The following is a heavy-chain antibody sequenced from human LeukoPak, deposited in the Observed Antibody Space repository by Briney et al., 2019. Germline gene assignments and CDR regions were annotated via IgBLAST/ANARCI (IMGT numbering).Heavy chain of an antibody. CDR3: ARDLGIPAIDLRYYYYYMDV. J-gene: IGHJ6*03. Sequence: SETLSLTCTVSGGSISSYYRSWIRQPAGKGLEWIGRIYTSGSTNYNPSLKSRVTISVDTSKNQFSLKLSSVTAADTAVYYCARDLGIPAIDLRYYYYYMDVWGKGTTVTVSS. CDR1: GGSISSYY. D-gene: IGHD2-2*01. V-gene: IGHV4-4*07. CDR2: IYTSGST.